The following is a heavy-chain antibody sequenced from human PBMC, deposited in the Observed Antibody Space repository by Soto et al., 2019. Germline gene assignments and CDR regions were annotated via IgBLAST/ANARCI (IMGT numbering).Heavy chain of an antibody. D-gene: IGHD1-26*01. Sequence: GGPLRLSCVATGFTFTDRFMDWVRQAPGKVVAWVGRVRKELSGYSADYAASVKGRFTRSRDDSHASIYLEMNTLRTEDTAVCYCVRDRSWSYESWGLGT. J-gene: IGHJ5*02. CDR3: VRDRSWSYES. V-gene: IGHV3-72*01. CDR2: VRKELSGYSA. CDR1: GFTFTDRF.